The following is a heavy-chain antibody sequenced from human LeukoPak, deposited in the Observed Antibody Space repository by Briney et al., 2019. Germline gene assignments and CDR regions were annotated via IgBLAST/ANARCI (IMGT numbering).Heavy chain of an antibody. Sequence: ASVKVSCKASGYTFTGYYMHWVRQAPGQGLEWMGWINPNSGGTNYAQKFQDRVTMTRDTSISTAYMELSRLRSDDTAVYYCARLGANYDFWSGGSYGMDVWGQGTTVTVSS. CDR2: INPNSGGT. CDR3: ARLGANYDFWSGGSYGMDV. J-gene: IGHJ6*02. V-gene: IGHV1-2*02. D-gene: IGHD3-3*01. CDR1: GYTFTGYY.